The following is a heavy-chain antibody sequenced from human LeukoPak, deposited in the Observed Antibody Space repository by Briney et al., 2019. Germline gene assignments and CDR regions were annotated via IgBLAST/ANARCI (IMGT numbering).Heavy chain of an antibody. J-gene: IGHJ6*03. D-gene: IGHD5-24*01. CDR2: IKQDGSEK. V-gene: IGHV3-7*01. Sequence: GGSLRLSCVASGFTFSSYWMSWVRQAPGKGLEWVANIKQDGSEKYYVDSVKGRFTISRDNAKNSLYLQMNSLRAEDTAVYYCARVRLHRFYYYMDVWGKGTTVTVSS. CDR3: ARVRLHRFYYYMDV. CDR1: GFTFSSYW.